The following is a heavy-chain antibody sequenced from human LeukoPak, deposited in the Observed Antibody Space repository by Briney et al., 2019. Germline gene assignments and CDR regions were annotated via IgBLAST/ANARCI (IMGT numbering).Heavy chain of an antibody. CDR3: AKTVVAATYYFDY. CDR2: ISGSGGST. D-gene: IGHD2-15*01. V-gene: IGHV3-23*01. Sequence: GGSLRLSCAASGFTFSSYAMSWVRQAPGKGLERVSAISGSGGSTYYADSVKGRFTISRDNSKNTLYLQMNSLRAEDTAVYYCAKTVVAATYYFDYWGQGTLVTVSS. J-gene: IGHJ4*02. CDR1: GFTFSSYA.